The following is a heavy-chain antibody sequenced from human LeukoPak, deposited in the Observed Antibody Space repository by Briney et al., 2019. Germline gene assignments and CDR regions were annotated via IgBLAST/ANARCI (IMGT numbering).Heavy chain of an antibody. V-gene: IGHV1-18*01. Sequence: ASVKVSCKASGYTFTSYGISWVRQAPGQGLEWMGWISAYNGNTNYAQKLQGRITMTTDTSTSAAYMELRSLRSDDTAVYYCARDRPPLGYSHDFPDYWGQGTLVTVSS. CDR3: ARDRPPLGYSHDFPDY. J-gene: IGHJ4*02. CDR1: GYTFTSYG. D-gene: IGHD5-18*01. CDR2: ISAYNGNT.